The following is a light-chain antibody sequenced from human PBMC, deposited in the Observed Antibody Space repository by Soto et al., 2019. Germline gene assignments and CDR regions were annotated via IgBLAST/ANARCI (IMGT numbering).Light chain of an antibody. CDR2: GAS. CDR3: QQYNTLPLT. J-gene: IGKJ4*01. Sequence: EIMMTQSPATLSVSPGERATLSCRASQSVYSNLAWYQQKPGQAPRLLIYGASTRATAIPARFSGSGSGTEFTLTISSLQSEDFALYYCQQYNTLPLTFGGGTKVEIK. V-gene: IGKV3-15*01. CDR1: QSVYSN.